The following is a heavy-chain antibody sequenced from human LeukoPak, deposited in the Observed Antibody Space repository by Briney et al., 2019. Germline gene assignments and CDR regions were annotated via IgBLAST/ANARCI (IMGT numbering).Heavy chain of an antibody. CDR1: GGSITRSSHY. CDR3: ARDADPLQYYGSGKNWFDP. Sequence: PSETLSLTCTVSGGSITRSSHYWGWIRQAPGKGLEWIGSMYFSGTTYKNPSLKSRVTISVDTSKNQFSLKLRSVTAVDTAVYYCARDADPLQYYGSGKNWFDPWGQGTLVTVSS. CDR2: MYFSGTT. J-gene: IGHJ5*02. V-gene: IGHV4-39*07. D-gene: IGHD3-10*01.